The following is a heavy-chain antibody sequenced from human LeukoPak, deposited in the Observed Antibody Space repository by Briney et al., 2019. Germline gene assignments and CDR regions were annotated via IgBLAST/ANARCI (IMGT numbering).Heavy chain of an antibody. CDR3: ARDQDVNYDFWSGYHWFDP. D-gene: IGHD3-3*01. CDR2: INPSGAGT. CDR1: GYTFTSYY. Sequence: GASVKVSCKASGYTFTSYYMHWVRQAPGQGLEWMGIINPSGAGTSYAQKFQGRVTVTRDTSTSTVYMELSSLRSEDTAVYYCARDQDVNYDFWSGYHWFDPWGQGTLVTVSS. J-gene: IGHJ5*02. V-gene: IGHV1-46*01.